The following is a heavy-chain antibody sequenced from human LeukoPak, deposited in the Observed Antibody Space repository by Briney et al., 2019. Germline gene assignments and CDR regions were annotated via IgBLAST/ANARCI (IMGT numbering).Heavy chain of an antibody. CDR2: INHSGST. CDR1: GGSISSGGYY. Sequence: PSETLSLTCTVSGGSISSGGYYWSWIRQPPGKGLEWIGEINHSGSTNYNPPLKSRVTISVDTSKNQFSLKLSSVTAADTAVYYCARGRQWLVRGYFQHWGQGTLVTVSS. J-gene: IGHJ1*01. D-gene: IGHD6-19*01. CDR3: ARGRQWLVRGYFQH. V-gene: IGHV4-39*07.